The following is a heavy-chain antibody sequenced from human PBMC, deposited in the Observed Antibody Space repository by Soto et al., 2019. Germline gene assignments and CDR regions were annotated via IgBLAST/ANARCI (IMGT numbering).Heavy chain of an antibody. D-gene: IGHD2-15*01. CDR2: ISAYNGNT. CDR1: GYTFTSYA. CDR3: ARVRSRRVVVDATPHDY. Sequence: ASLKVSCKASGYTFTSYAMNWVRQAPGQGLEWMGWISAYNGNTNYAQKLQGRVTMTTDTSTSTAYMELRSLRSDDTAVYYCARVRSRRVVVDATPHDYWGQGTLVTVSS. J-gene: IGHJ4*02. V-gene: IGHV1-18*01.